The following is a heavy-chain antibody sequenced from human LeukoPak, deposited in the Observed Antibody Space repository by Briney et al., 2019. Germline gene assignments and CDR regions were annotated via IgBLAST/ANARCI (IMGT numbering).Heavy chain of an antibody. V-gene: IGHV3-23*01. J-gene: IGHJ4*02. CDR2: IGANGANT. CDR1: GFTFSGYA. Sequence: GGSLRLSCAASGFTFSGYAMSWVRQAPGKGLEWVSAIGANGANTYYSDSVKGRFTISRDNSKNTLFLQVNSLRADDTAVYYCARHQRWLQSPFDFWGQGTLVTVSS. D-gene: IGHD5-24*01. CDR3: ARHQRWLQSPFDF.